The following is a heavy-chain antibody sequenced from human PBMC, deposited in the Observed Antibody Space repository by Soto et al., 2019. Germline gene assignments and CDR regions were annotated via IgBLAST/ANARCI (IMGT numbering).Heavy chain of an antibody. V-gene: IGHV4-59*01. CDR3: ARGDCSGGTRYLGCYNMDV. CDR1: GGSISSYY. J-gene: IGHJ6*03. CDR2: IYYSGST. D-gene: IGHD2-15*01. Sequence: QVQLQESGPGLVKPSETLSLTATVSGGSISSYYWSWIRQPPGKGLERIGYIYYSGSTNYNPSLKSRVSISIDTSKNHISLKLSSGIAAGTAVYYCARGDCSGGTRYLGCYNMDVWGKGTTVTVS.